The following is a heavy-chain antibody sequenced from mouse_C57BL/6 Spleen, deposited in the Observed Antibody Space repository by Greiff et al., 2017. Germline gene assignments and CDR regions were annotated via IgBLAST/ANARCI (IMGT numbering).Heavy chain of an antibody. V-gene: IGHV1-58*01. CDR1: GYTFTSYG. CDR3: ARFPGFAY. CDR2: IYIGNGYT. Sequence: EVKLQESGAELVRPGSSVKMSCTTSGYTFTSYGINWVKQRPGQGLEWIGYIYIGNGYTAYNEKFKGKATLTSDTSSSTAYMQLSSLTSEDSAIYFCARFPGFAYWGQGTLVTVSA. J-gene: IGHJ3*01.